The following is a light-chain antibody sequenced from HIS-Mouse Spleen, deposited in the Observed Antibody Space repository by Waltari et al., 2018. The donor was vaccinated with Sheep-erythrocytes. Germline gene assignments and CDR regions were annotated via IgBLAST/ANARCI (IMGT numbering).Light chain of an antibody. CDR3: QQRSNWLT. J-gene: IGKJ4*01. V-gene: IGKV3-11*01. CDR2: DAS. Sequence: EIVLTQSPATLSLSPGERATLPCRASQSVSSYLAWYQQKPGQAPRLLIYDASNRATGIPGGFNGSGYGTDFSLSISSIGPEDFAVYDCQQRSNWLTFGGGTKVEIK. CDR1: QSVSSY.